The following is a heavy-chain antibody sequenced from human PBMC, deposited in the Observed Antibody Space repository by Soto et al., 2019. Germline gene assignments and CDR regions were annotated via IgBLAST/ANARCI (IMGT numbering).Heavy chain of an antibody. CDR1: GYTFTSYY. V-gene: IGHV1-46*01. CDR3: ARPPYPGCINAVCYPLDY. D-gene: IGHD2-8*01. CDR2: TNPSGGST. J-gene: IGHJ4*02. Sequence: QVQLVQSGAEVKKPGASVKISCKASGYTFTSYYMHWVRQAPGQGLEWMGITNPSGGSTNYAQKLQGRVAMTRDTATITVYMEPNSLRSEDTAVYYCARPPYPGCINAVCYPLDYWGQGTLVTVSS.